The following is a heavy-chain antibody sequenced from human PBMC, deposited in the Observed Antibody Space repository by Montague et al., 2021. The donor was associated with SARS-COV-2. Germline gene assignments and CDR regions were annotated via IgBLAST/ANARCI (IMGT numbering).Heavy chain of an antibody. D-gene: IGHD3-10*01. CDR1: GGSISSGSYY. J-gene: IGHJ6*02. V-gene: IGHV4-61*02. CDR2: IYTSGST. CDR3: ARVGVGTMVRGIIPAYYYYGMDV. Sequence: TLSLTCTVSGGSISSGSYYWSWIRQPAGKGLEWIVRIYTSGSTNYNPSLTSRVTISVDTSKNQFSLRLSSVTAADTAVYYCARVGVGTMVRGIIPAYYYYGMDVWGQGTTVTVSS.